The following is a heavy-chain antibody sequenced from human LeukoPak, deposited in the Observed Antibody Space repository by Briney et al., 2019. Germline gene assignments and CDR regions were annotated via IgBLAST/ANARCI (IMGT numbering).Heavy chain of an antibody. J-gene: IGHJ4*02. CDR3: AKEIYYDSSAFFDY. CDR1: GFSFSSYG. V-gene: IGHV3-30*18. Sequence: GRSLRLSCAASGFSFSSYGMHWVPQDPGKGLEWVAVIGYDGSNKYYADSVKGRFTISRDNSKNTLYLQMNSLRTEDTAVYFCAKEIYYDSSAFFDYWGQGTLVTVSS. D-gene: IGHD3-22*01. CDR2: IGYDGSNK.